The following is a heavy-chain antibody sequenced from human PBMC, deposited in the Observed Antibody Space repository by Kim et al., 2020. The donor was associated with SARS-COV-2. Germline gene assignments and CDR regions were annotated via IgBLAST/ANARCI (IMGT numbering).Heavy chain of an antibody. J-gene: IGHJ4*02. CDR3: AREGEYYDILTGYRHYFDY. V-gene: IGHV4-59*01. CDR2: IYYSGST. D-gene: IGHD3-9*01. Sequence: SETLSLTCTVSGGSISSYYWSWIRQPPGKGLEWIGYIYYSGSTNYNPSLKSRVTISVDTSKNQFSLKLSSVTAADTAVYYCAREGEYYDILTGYRHYFDYWGQGTLVTVSS. CDR1: GGSISSYY.